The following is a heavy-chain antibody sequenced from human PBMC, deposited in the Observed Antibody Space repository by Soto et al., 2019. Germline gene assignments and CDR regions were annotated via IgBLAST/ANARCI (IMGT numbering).Heavy chain of an antibody. CDR1: GYPFTSYG. J-gene: IGHJ4*02. CDR3: ARGVVIEYYFDY. Sequence: ASVKVSCKASGYPFTSYGISWLRQAPGQGLEWMGWISTYNGNTNYAQKLQGRVTMTTDTSTSTAYMELRSLRSDYTAVYYCARGVVIEYYFDYWGQGTLVTVSS. CDR2: ISTYNGNT. D-gene: IGHD3-22*01. V-gene: IGHV1-18*04.